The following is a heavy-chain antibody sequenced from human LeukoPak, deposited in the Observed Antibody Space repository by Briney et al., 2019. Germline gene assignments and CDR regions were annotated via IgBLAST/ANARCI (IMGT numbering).Heavy chain of an antibody. CDR1: GDSVSSNSAA. D-gene: IGHD3-22*01. CDR3: ARVFYYDSSGYAYYGVDA. J-gene: IGHJ6*02. Sequence: SQTLSLTCAISGDSVSSNSAAWDWIRQSPSRGLEWLGRTFYRSKWHYDYAVSLNSRISINPDTSKNQFSLQLNSVTPEDTAVYYSARVFYYDSSGYAYYGVDAWGQGTTVTVSS. CDR2: TFYRSKWHY. V-gene: IGHV6-1*01.